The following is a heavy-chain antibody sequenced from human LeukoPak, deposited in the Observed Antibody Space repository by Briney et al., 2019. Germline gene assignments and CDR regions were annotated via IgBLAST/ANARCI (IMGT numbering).Heavy chain of an antibody. J-gene: IGHJ4*02. V-gene: IGHV1-69*13. CDR2: IIPIFGTA. CDR1: GGTFSSYA. D-gene: IGHD4-11*01. CDR3: ARETTSVGFDY. Sequence: WASVKVSCKASGGTFSSYAISWVRQAPGQGLEWMGGIIPIFGTANYAQKFQGRVTITADESTSTAYMELSSLRSEDTAVYYCARETTSVGFDYWGQGTLVTVSS.